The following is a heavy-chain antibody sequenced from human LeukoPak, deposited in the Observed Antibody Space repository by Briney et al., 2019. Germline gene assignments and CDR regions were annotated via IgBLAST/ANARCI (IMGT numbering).Heavy chain of an antibody. CDR3: ATGDPEVLHN. V-gene: IGHV1-69*04. CDR2: IIPILGIA. CDR1: GGTFSSYA. J-gene: IGHJ4*02. Sequence: SVTVSCKASGGTFSSYAISWVRQAPGQGLEWMGRIIPILGIANYAQKFQGRVTITADKSTSTAYMELSSLRSEDTAVYYCATGDPEVLHNWGQGTLVTVSS.